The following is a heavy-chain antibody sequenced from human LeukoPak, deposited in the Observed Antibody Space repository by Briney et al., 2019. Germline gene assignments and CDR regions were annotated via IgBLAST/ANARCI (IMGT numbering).Heavy chain of an antibody. J-gene: IGHJ6*02. CDR1: GYTFTSYG. CDR2: ISAYNGNT. Sequence: ASVKVSCKASGYTFTSYGISWVRQAPGQGLEWMGWISAYNGNTNYAQKLQGRVTMTTDTSTSTAYMELRSLRSDDTAVYYCARDWGRVMVYDSSYSLFYYYGMDVWGQGTTVTVSS. D-gene: IGHD3-22*01. CDR3: ARDWGRVMVYDSSYSLFYYYGMDV. V-gene: IGHV1-18*01.